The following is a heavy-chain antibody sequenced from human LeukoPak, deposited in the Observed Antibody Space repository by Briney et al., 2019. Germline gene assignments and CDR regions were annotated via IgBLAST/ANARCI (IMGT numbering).Heavy chain of an antibody. CDR1: GFTVSSNY. CDR2: IYSSGST. CDR3: ARDRYDSSGYYRFDY. Sequence: GGSLRLSCAASGFTVSSNYMSWVRQAPGKGLEWVSVIYSSGSTYYADSVKGRFTISRDNSKNTLYLQMNSLRAEDTAVYYCARDRYDSSGYYRFDYWGQGTLVTVSS. V-gene: IGHV3-66*01. J-gene: IGHJ4*02. D-gene: IGHD3-22*01.